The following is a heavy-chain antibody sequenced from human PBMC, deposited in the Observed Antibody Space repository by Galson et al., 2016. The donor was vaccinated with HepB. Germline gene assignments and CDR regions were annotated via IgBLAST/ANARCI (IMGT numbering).Heavy chain of an antibody. CDR3: VKREAGYYYGD. J-gene: IGHJ1*01. V-gene: IGHV3-64D*06. D-gene: IGHD3-10*01. CDR1: EFTFSSYA. Sequence: SLRLSCAASEFTFSSYAMHWVRQAPGKGLEYVSSISSDGGGTYYADSVKGRFTISRDNSKNTLFIQMRILRAEDTAVYHCVKREAGYYYGDWGQGTLVTVSS. CDR2: ISSDGGGT.